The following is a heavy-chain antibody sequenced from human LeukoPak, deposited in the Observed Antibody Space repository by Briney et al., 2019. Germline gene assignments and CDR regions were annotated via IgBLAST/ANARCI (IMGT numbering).Heavy chain of an antibody. V-gene: IGHV3-21*04. CDR3: PRDEQRVLPPYNLVY. CDR2: ISSSSTYI. D-gene: IGHD6-25*01. CDR1: GFTFSSYS. J-gene: IGHJ4*02. Sequence: PGGSLRLSCAASGFTFSSYSMNWVRHAPGKGLEWVSAISSSSTYISYADTVKGRITIYRDNPKNSLYLQMKSLGAEDTSENYGPRDEQRVLPPYNLVYRGQRTIVTVSS.